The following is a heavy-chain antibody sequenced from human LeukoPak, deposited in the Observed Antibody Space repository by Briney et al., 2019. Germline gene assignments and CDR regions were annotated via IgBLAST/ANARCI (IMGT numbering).Heavy chain of an antibody. D-gene: IGHD3/OR15-3a*01. CDR2: IDSSGNT. CDR1: GDSMTSYY. V-gene: IGHV4-59*01. J-gene: IGHJ4*02. CDR3: ARASDFRIWFDF. Sequence: PSETLSLTCTVSGDSMTSYYWTWLRHSPGKGLEWIGYIDSSGNTKYNPSLKSRVTILLDTSKPQFSLRLTSLTAADTAVYYCARASDFRIWFDFWGQGALVTVTS.